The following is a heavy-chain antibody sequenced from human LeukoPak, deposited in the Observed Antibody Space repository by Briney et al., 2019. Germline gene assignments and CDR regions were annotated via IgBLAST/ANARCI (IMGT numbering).Heavy chain of an antibody. J-gene: IGHJ5*02. CDR3: ARRPTYYDFWSGYTGPFDP. V-gene: IGHV4-38-2*01. Sequence: PSETLSLTCAVSGYSISSGYYWGWLRQPPGNGLEWIGSIYHSGSTYYNPSLKSRVTISVDTSKNQFSLKLSSVTAADTAVYYCARRPTYYDFWSGYTGPFDPWGQGTLVTVSS. CDR2: IYHSGST. CDR1: GYSISSGYY. D-gene: IGHD3-3*01.